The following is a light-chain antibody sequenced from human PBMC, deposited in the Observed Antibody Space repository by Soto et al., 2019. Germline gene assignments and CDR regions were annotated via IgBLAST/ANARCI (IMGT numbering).Light chain of an antibody. V-gene: IGKV3-15*01. CDR1: QSVSSSY. Sequence: ERVTTQSPGTLSVSLGERATLSCRASQSVSSSYLAWYQQKPGQAPRLLIYGASTRATGIPARFSGSGSGTEFTLTISSLQSEDFAVYYCQQYNDWPRTFGQGTKVDIK. J-gene: IGKJ1*01. CDR3: QQYNDWPRT. CDR2: GAS.